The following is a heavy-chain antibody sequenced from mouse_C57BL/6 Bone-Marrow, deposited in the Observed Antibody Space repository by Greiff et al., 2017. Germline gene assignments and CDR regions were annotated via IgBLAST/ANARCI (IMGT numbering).Heavy chain of an antibody. CDR3: ARPPYYGSRGDY. CDR2: ISDGGSYT. J-gene: IGHJ4*01. D-gene: IGHD1-1*01. CDR1: GFTFSSYA. V-gene: IGHV5-4*01. Sequence: EVQRVESGGGLVKPGGSLKLSCAASGFTFSSYAMSWVRQTPEKRLEWVATISDGGSYTYYPDNVKGRFTISRDNAKNNLYLQMSHLKSEDTAMYYCARPPYYGSRGDYWCQGTSVTVSS.